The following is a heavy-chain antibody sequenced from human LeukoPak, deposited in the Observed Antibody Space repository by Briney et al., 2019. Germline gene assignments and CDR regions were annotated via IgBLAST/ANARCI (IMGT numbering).Heavy chain of an antibody. CDR1: GGSLISSSYF. J-gene: IGHJ3*02. Sequence: SETLSLTCTVSGGSLISSSYFWGWIRQPPGKGLEWIGSIHYSGSTNYNPSLKSRVTISVDTSKNQFSLKLSSVTAADTAVYYCARYSSGWYTSVLDAFDIWGQGTMVTVSS. V-gene: IGHV4-39*01. CDR2: IHYSGST. CDR3: ARYSSGWYTSVLDAFDI. D-gene: IGHD6-19*01.